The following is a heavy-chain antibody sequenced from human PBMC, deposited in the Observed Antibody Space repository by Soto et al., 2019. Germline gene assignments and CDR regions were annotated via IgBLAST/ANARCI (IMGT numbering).Heavy chain of an antibody. CDR2: VIPLLDAS. Sequence: QVQLVQSGAEVKKPGSSVRISCAASGATFNDYTFTWVRRAPGQGLEWMGRVIPLLDASNYAEKFQDRVTITADRSTSTVYMELSGLKSEDSAIYYCASGKSQMTQDRMGFYYYFDVWGKGTTVTVSS. CDR1: GATFNDYT. V-gene: IGHV1-69*08. J-gene: IGHJ6*03. D-gene: IGHD2-15*01. CDR3: ASGKSQMTQDRMGFYYYFDV.